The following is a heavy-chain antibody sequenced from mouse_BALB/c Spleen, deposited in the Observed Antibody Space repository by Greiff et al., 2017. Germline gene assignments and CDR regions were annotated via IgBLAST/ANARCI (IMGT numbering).Heavy chain of an antibody. D-gene: IGHD3-1*01. Sequence: QVQLQQSGPGLVAPSQSLSITCTVSGFSLTGYGVNWVRQPPGKGLEWLGMIWGDGSTDYNSALKSRLSISKDNSKSQVFLKMNSLQTDDTARYYCAREASVGVTWFAYWGQGTLVTVSA. CDR3: AREASVGVTWFAY. V-gene: IGHV2-6-7*01. J-gene: IGHJ3*01. CDR1: GFSLTGYG. CDR2: IWGDGST.